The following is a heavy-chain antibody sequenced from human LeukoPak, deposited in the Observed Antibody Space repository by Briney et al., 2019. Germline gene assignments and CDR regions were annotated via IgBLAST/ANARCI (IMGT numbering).Heavy chain of an antibody. D-gene: IGHD3-3*01. CDR3: ARLHRAIRFPDY. V-gene: IGHV4-39*01. CDR2: IYYSGST. J-gene: IGHJ4*02. CDR1: GGSISSSSYY. Sequence: PSETLSLTCTVSGGSISSSSYYWGWIRQPPGKGLEWIGSIYYSGSTYYNPSLKSRVTISVDTSKNQFSLKLSSVTAADTAVYYCARLHRAIRFPDYWGQGTLVTVSS.